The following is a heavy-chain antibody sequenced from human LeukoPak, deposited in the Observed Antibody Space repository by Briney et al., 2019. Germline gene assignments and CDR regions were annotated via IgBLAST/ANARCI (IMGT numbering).Heavy chain of an antibody. CDR3: ARSFAGWELLFDP. Sequence: PGGSLRLSCAASGFTFSSYEMNWVRQAPGKGLEWVSYISSSGSTIYYADSVKGRFTISRDNAKNSLYLQMNSLRAEDTAVYYCARSFAGWELLFDPWGQGTLVTVSS. V-gene: IGHV3-48*03. J-gene: IGHJ5*02. CDR2: ISSSGSTI. CDR1: GFTFSSYE. D-gene: IGHD1-26*01.